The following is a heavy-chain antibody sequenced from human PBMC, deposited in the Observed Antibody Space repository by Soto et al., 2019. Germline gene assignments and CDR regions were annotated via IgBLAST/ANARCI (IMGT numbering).Heavy chain of an antibody. J-gene: IGHJ6*02. Sequence: SDTLSLTCTVSGGSISTDHYHWTWIRQAPGKGLEWIGYIHYSGSIQFNPSLQSRVSMSVDTSKNLFSLRLSSVTAADTAVYFCAREDDGGDRDCYVLDVSSQGTTDIVSS. CDR3: AREDDGGDRDCYVLDV. CDR2: IHYSGSI. D-gene: IGHD4-17*01. CDR1: GGSISTDHYH. V-gene: IGHV4-30-4*02.